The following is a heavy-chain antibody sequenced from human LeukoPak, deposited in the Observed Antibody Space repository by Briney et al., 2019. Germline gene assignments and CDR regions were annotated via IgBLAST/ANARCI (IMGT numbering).Heavy chain of an antibody. CDR1: GYTFTGYH. Sequence: GASVKVSCKASGYTFTGYHMHWVRQAPGRGLEWMGWINPNSGGTNYAQKFQGRVTMTRDTSISTAYMELSRLRSDDTAVYYCASWSAYDYYFDYWGQGTLVTVSS. V-gene: IGHV1-2*02. CDR2: INPNSGGT. J-gene: IGHJ4*02. D-gene: IGHD5-12*01. CDR3: ASWSAYDYYFDY.